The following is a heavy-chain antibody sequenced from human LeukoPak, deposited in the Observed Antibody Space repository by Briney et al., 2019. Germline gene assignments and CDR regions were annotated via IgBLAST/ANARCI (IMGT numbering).Heavy chain of an antibody. Sequence: SETLSLTCTVSGGSISSGGYYWSWLRQHPGKGLEWIGYIYYSGSTYYNPSLKSRVTISVDTSKNQFSLKLSSVTAADTAVYYCARLYCSGGSCYGGNWFDPWGQGTLVTVSS. CDR2: IYYSGST. J-gene: IGHJ5*02. CDR1: GGSISSGGYY. V-gene: IGHV4-31*03. CDR3: ARLYCSGGSCYGGNWFDP. D-gene: IGHD2-15*01.